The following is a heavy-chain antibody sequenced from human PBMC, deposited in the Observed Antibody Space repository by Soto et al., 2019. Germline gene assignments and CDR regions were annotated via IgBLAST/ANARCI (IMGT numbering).Heavy chain of an antibody. CDR1: GFTFGSKW. V-gene: IGHV3-7*01. CDR3: ARANAIDV. J-gene: IGHJ3*01. Sequence: EVQLVESGGGLVQPGGSLRLSCEASGFTFGSKWMTWVRQVSGKGLEWVANINQDATQKYYVDSVKGRFTISRDNAKNSLYLQMNRLRVEDTAVYCCARANAIDVWGRGIMVTVSS. CDR2: INQDATQK.